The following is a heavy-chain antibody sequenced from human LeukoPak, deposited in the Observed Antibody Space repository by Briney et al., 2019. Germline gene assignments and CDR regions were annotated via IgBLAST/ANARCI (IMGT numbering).Heavy chain of an antibody. J-gene: IGHJ4*02. CDR2: IYYSGST. D-gene: IGHD3-16*01. CDR3: ARLGGSYGFDY. CDR1: GGSISGSSYY. Sequence: SETLSLTCTVSGGSISGSSYYWGWIRQPPGKGLEWIGSIYYSGSTYYNPSLKSRVTISVDTSKNQFSLKLSSVTAADTAVYYCARLGGSYGFDYWGQGTLVTVSS. V-gene: IGHV4-39*01.